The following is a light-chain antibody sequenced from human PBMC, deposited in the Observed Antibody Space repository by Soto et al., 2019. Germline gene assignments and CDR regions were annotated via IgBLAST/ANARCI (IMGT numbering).Light chain of an antibody. Sequence: EIVLTQSPGTLSLSPGERATLSWRASQRVSSNYLAWYQQKPGQAPRLLIYGASNRATGIPDRFSGSGSGTDFTLTISRLEPEDFAVYYCQQYGSSGTFGQGTKVDIK. V-gene: IGKV3-20*01. J-gene: IGKJ1*01. CDR2: GAS. CDR1: QRVSSNY. CDR3: QQYGSSGT.